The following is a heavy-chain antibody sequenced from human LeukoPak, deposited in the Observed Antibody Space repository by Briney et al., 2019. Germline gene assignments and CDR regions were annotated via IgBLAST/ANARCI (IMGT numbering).Heavy chain of an antibody. CDR3: AGETI. CDR1: GGSISSYY. J-gene: IGHJ3*02. Sequence: PSETLSLTCTVSGGSISSYYWSWIRQPPGKGLEWIGYIYYSGSTYCNPSLKSRVTISVDTSKNQFSLKLSSVTAADTAVYYCAGETIWGQGTMVTVSS. CDR2: IYYSGST. V-gene: IGHV4-59*12.